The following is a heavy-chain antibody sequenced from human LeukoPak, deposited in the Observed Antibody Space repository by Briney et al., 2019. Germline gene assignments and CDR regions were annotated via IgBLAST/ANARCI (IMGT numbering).Heavy chain of an antibody. CDR1: GGSFSGYY. Sequence: SETLSLTCGVYGGSFSGYYWSWIRQPPGKGLEWIGEINHSGSTNYNPSLKSRVTISVDTSKNQFSLKLSSVTAADTAVYYCARVSSGYYYYYYYYMDVWGKGTTVTVSS. CDR3: ARVSSGYYYYYYYYMDV. D-gene: IGHD3-22*01. CDR2: INHSGST. J-gene: IGHJ6*03. V-gene: IGHV4-34*01.